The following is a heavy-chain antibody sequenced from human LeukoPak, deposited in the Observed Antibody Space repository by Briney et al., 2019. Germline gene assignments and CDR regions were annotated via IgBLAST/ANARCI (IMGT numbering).Heavy chain of an antibody. D-gene: IGHD1/OR15-1a*01. Sequence: GGSLRLSCATSGFTFSSYAMHWVRQAPGKGLEWVALISYDGINQYSADSVKGRFIISRDNSKNTLYLQLNSLRLEDTAVYYCTLTTFGVVYYFDYWGQGTLVTVSS. V-gene: IGHV3-30*04. CDR1: GFTFSSYA. CDR3: TLTTFGVVYYFDY. CDR2: ISYDGINQ. J-gene: IGHJ4*02.